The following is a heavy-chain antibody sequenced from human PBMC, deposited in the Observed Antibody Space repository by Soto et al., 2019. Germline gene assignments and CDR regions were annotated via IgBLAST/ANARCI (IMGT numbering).Heavy chain of an antibody. D-gene: IGHD4-17*01. CDR1: GYTFTNYG. J-gene: IGHJ5*02. V-gene: IGHV1-18*01. Sequence: QVLLMQSGAEVKKPGASVKVSCKASGYTFTNYGISWVRQAPGQGLEWMGWINAYNGYTNYAQKFQGRVTMATDTSTSTAYVELRSLRSDATAVYYCARDGDEEANFDHWGQGTLVTVSS. CDR2: INAYNGYT. CDR3: ARDGDEEANFDH.